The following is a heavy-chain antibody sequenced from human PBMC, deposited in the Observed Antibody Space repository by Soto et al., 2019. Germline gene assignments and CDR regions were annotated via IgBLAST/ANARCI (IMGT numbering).Heavy chain of an antibody. J-gene: IGHJ5*01. V-gene: IGHV4-30-4*01. CDR3: ARRRYCQQGGCFQYWFDS. D-gene: IGHD2-15*01. Sequence: SETLSLACSVSGDSLSILDYFWAWLLHPPGHALEYIGYIYKSATIYYNPSFETRVAISAHSAKRQFSRNVTSVTAAHTAAYLCARRRYCQQGGCFQYWFDSWGQGAPVTVSS. CDR1: GDSLSILDYF. CDR2: IYKSATI.